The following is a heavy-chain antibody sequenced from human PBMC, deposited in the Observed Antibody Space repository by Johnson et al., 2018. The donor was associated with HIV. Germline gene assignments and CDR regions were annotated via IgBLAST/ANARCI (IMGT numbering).Heavy chain of an antibody. J-gene: IGHJ3*02. CDR3: AKRYSGSLRDTFDI. V-gene: IGHV3-11*04. CDR2: ISSSGSTI. Sequence: FSDYYMSWIRQAPGKGLEWVSYISSSGSTIYYADSVKGRFTISRDNSKNTLYLQMNSLRAEDTAVYYCAKRYSGSLRDTFDIWGQGTKVTVSS. D-gene: IGHD1-26*01. CDR1: FSDYY.